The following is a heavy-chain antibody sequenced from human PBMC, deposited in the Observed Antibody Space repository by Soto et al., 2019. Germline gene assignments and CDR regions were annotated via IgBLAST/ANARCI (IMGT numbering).Heavy chain of an antibody. CDR2: IIPIFGTA. J-gene: IGHJ5*02. CDR3: ASPRRGYSGYDFWFDP. V-gene: IGHV1-69*13. Sequence: SVKVSCKASGGTFSSYAISWVRQAPGQGLEWMGGIIPIFGTANYAQKFQGRVTITADESTSTAYMELSSLRSEDTAVYYCASPRRGYSGYDFWFDPWGQGTLVTVS. CDR1: GGTFSSYA. D-gene: IGHD5-12*01.